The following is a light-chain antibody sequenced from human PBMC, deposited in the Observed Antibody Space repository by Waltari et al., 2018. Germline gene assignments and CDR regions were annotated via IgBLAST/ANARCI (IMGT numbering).Light chain of an antibody. CDR3: QQRNTWWT. J-gene: IGKJ1*01. V-gene: IGKV3-11*01. CDR1: QSVGSY. CDR2: DAS. Sequence: EIVLTQSPATLSLSPGERATLSCRASQSVGSYLAWYQQRPGQAPRLHISDASNRATGTPARFSGSGSETDFTLTISSLEPEDFAVYYCQQRNTWWTFGQGTKVEIK.